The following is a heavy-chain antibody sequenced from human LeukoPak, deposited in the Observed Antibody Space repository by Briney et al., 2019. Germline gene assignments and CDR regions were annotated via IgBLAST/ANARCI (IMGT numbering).Heavy chain of an antibody. J-gene: IGHJ5*02. D-gene: IGHD3-16*01. V-gene: IGHV3-20*04. CDR3: ARASIWATGGDS. Sequence: PGGSLRLSCAASGFTFDDYGMSWARQAPGKGLEWVSGITWNGDTTGYADSVKGRFTISRDNAKNSLFLQMNSLRAEDTAFYYCARASIWATGGDSWGQGTLVTVSS. CDR2: ITWNGDTT. CDR1: GFTFDDYG.